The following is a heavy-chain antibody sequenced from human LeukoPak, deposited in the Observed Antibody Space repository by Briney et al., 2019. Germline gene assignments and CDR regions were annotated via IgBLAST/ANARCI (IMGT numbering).Heavy chain of an antibody. Sequence: ASVKVSCKASGGTFSSYAISWVRQAPGQGLEWMGWINPNSGGTNYAQKFQGRVTMTRDTSISTAYMELSRLRSDDTAVYYCARVGGPILEMDVWGKGTTVTVSS. CDR3: ARVGGPILEMDV. V-gene: IGHV1-2*02. J-gene: IGHJ6*04. CDR1: GGTFSSYA. D-gene: IGHD1-26*01. CDR2: INPNSGGT.